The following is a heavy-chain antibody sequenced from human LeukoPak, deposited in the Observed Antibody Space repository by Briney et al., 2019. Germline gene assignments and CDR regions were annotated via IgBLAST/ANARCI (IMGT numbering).Heavy chain of an antibody. CDR3: VKDWSDEAKCGADCLEY. V-gene: IGHV3-23*01. Sequence: GGSLRLSCAASGFNFYIYAMSWVRQAPGKGLEWVSSISGSGDNTYYADSVKGRYTISRDNSKNTLYLQMNTLRAEDTAVYYCVKDWSDEAKCGADCLEYWGQGTLVTVSS. D-gene: IGHD2-21*02. CDR2: ISGSGDNT. J-gene: IGHJ4*02. CDR1: GFNFYIYA.